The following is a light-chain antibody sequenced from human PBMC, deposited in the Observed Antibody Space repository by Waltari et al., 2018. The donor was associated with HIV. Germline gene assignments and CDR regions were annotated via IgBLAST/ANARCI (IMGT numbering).Light chain of an antibody. Sequence: DIVMTQSPYTLAVSLCEMATIHCKSIQSVLYSSNTKNYFAWYQQKPGQPPKLLISWASTRESGVPDQFSGSGSGTDFTLTISNVQAEDVAVYYCQQYYDTPLTFGGGTKVEIK. CDR2: WAS. CDR1: QSVLYSSNTKNY. CDR3: QQYYDTPLT. V-gene: IGKV4-1*01. J-gene: IGKJ4*01.